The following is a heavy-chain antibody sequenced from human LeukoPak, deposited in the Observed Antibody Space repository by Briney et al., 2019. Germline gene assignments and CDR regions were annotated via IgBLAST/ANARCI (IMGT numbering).Heavy chain of an antibody. CDR2: ISYEASNQ. D-gene: IGHD2-15*01. J-gene: IGHJ4*02. CDR3: ARDYRVGCTSDNCYPIDY. Sequence: GGSLRLSCAASGFTFSSHAMHWIRQAPGKGLEWVAVISYEASNQYYADSVRGRFTISRDNSKNTLSLQMNSLRDEDTALYYCARDYRVGCTSDNCYPIDYWGQGTLVTVSS. CDR1: GFTFSSHA. V-gene: IGHV3-30*01.